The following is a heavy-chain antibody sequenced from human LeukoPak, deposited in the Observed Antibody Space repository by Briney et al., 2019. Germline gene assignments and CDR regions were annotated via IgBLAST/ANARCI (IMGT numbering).Heavy chain of an antibody. CDR1: GFTFTSYW. CDR2: IQYDGSNE. D-gene: IGHD2-8*01. Sequence: GGSLRLSCAASGFTFTSYWMSWVRQAPGKGLEWVAYIQYDGSNEQYAHSVKGRFRISRDSSKNILYLQMNSLRAEDTAVYYCAKDRCSNGIGCYYYYMDVWGKGTTVTISS. J-gene: IGHJ6*03. V-gene: IGHV3-30*02. CDR3: AKDRCSNGIGCYYYYMDV.